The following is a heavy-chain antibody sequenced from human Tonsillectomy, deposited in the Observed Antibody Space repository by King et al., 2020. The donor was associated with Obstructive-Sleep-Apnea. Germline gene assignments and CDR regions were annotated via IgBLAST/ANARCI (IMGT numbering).Heavy chain of an antibody. V-gene: IGHV3-74*03. CDR3: ARPAQWFGDNFFDP. CDR1: GFTFSDYW. Sequence: VQLVESGGGLVQPGGSLRLSCAASGFTFSDYWMHWVRQTPGKGLEWVSRIKTDGSAAQYADSVRGRFTISRDNAKRTGYLQMNSLRAEDTAVYYCARPAQWFGDNFFDPWGQGTLVTVSS. D-gene: IGHD3-10*01. J-gene: IGHJ5*02. CDR2: IKTDGSAA.